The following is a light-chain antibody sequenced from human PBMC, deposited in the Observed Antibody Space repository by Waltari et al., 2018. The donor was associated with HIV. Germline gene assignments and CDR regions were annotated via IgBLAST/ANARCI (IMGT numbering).Light chain of an antibody. V-gene: IGLV2-23*02. CDR1: SNDVGSYNL. CDR3: CSYAGSSTLL. J-gene: IGLJ2*01. CDR2: EVT. Sequence: QSALTQPASVSGSPGQSITISCTGTSNDVGSYNLVPRSQHHPGKAPKLLIFEVTKRPSGVSNRFSASKSGNTASLTISGLQAEDEADYYCCSYAGSSTLLFGGGTKLSVL.